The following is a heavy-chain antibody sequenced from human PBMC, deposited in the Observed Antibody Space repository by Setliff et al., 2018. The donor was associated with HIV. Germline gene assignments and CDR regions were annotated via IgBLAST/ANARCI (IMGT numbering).Heavy chain of an antibody. CDR1: GGSISSGSYY. Sequence: SETLSLTCSVSGGSISSGSYYWSWIRQPAGKGLEYIGDVSYSGATMYTNYNPSLESRVTVSEDTSRHQFSLKLTSVTADDTGIYYCARGPPFAYWGQGLLVTVSS. V-gene: IGHV4-61*10. CDR2: VSYSGATMYT. CDR3: ARGPPFAY. J-gene: IGHJ4*02.